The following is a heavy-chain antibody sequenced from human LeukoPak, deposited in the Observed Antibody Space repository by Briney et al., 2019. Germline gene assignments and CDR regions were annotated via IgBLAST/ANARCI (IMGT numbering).Heavy chain of an antibody. CDR3: ARVGALYYYYGMDV. CDR1: GGSISSSNW. CDR2: IYHSGST. J-gene: IGHJ6*02. Sequence: PSGTLSLTCAVSGGSISSSNWWSWVRQSPGKGLEWIGEIYHSGSTNYNPSLKSRVTISVDTSKNQFSLKLSSVTAADTAVYYCARVGALYYYYGMDVWGQGTTVTVSS. V-gene: IGHV4-4*02. D-gene: IGHD1-26*01.